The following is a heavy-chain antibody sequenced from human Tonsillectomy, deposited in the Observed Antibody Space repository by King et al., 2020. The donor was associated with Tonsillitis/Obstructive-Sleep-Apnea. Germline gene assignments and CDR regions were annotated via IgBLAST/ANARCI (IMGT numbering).Heavy chain of an antibody. CDR3: ARVRGGRLDYYMDV. CDR1: GFSFSIYW. J-gene: IGHJ6*03. V-gene: IGHV5-10-1*01. Sequence: VQLVESGPEVKKPGESLRISCKGSGFSFSIYWITWVRQKPGKGLEWMGRIDPIDSYANYSPSFQGHVSNSADKSISTAYLQWSSLKASDTAMYYCARVRGGRLDYYMDVWGKGTTVTVSS. D-gene: IGHD2-15*01. CDR2: IDPIDSYA.